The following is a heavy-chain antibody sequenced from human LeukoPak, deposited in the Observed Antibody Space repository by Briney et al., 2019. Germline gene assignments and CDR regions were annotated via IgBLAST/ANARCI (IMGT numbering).Heavy chain of an antibody. CDR1: GFTFSSYA. V-gene: IGHV3-23*01. CDR3: AKDPCGENYYYYGMDV. J-gene: IGHJ6*02. Sequence: GASLRLSCAASGFTFSSYAMSWVRQAPGKGLEWVSAISGSGGSTYYADSVEGGFTISRDNYKNTLYLQMNSLRDEDTAVYYCAKDPCGENYYYYGMDVWGQGTTVTVSS. CDR2: ISGSGGST. D-gene: IGHD4-17*01.